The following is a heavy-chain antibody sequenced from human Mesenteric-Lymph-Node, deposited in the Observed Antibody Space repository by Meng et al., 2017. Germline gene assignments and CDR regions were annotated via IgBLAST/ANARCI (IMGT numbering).Heavy chain of an antibody. CDR3: AYLVGSGMYYPPSNF. CDR2: IHENGRDD. D-gene: IGHD3-10*01. J-gene: IGHJ4*01. CDR1: GVSISNTW. Sequence: GGSLRLSCAVSGVSISNTWMSWVRQLPGKGLEWVACIHENGRDDYYVDSVKGRFTISRDDAHNSLYLQMNSLRAEDTAVYYCAYLVGSGMYYPPSNFWGHGTLVTVSS. V-gene: IGHV3-7*01.